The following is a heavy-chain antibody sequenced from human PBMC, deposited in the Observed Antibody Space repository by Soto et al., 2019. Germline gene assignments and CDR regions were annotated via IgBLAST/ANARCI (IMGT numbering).Heavy chain of an antibody. CDR3: AKDTGGSGWYYPLDY. D-gene: IGHD6-19*01. CDR2: ITWDGGTT. CDR1: GFTFDAYA. Sequence: GGSLRLSCAASGFTFDAYAMHWVRQAPGKGLEWVSLITWDGGTTYYADSVEGRFTISRDNSKNSLYLQMNSLRADDTALYYCAKDTGGSGWYYPLDYWGQGTLVTVSS. V-gene: IGHV3-43D*04. J-gene: IGHJ4*02.